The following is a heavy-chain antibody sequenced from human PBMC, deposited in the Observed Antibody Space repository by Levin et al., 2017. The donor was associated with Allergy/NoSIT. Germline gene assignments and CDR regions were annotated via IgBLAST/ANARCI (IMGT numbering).Heavy chain of an antibody. CDR1: GFTFSSYG. D-gene: IGHD3-10*01. CDR3: ARGALRGGTMVRGVMTSRVFDY. CDR2: IWYDGSNK. Sequence: LSLTCAASGFTFSSYGMHWVRQAPGKGLEWVAVIWYDGSNKYYADSVKGRFTISRDNSKNTLYLQMNSLRAEDTAVYYCARGALRGGTMVRGVMTSRVFDYWGQGTLVTVSS. J-gene: IGHJ4*02. V-gene: IGHV3-33*01.